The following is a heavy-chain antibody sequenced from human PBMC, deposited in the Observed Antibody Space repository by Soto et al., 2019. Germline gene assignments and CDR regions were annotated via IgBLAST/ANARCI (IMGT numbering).Heavy chain of an antibody. CDR1: GFTFSSYA. V-gene: IGHV3-30*09. CDR3: ARGSTDSYPGSRIFDF. D-gene: IGHD3-10*01. J-gene: IGHJ4*02. Sequence: VGSLRLSCAASGFTFSSYAMHWVRQAPGKGLEWVAVISYDGSNKYYADSVRGRFVISRDNSKKTLYLQMTSLTAEDSAMYYCARGSTDSYPGSRIFDFWGRGTLVTVSS. CDR2: ISYDGSNK.